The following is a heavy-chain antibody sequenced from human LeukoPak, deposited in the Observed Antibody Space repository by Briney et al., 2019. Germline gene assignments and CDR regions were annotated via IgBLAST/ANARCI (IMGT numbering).Heavy chain of an antibody. D-gene: IGHD1-1*01. CDR3: TRELAGTTVED. J-gene: IGHJ4*02. CDR2: IYYSGST. Sequence: PSETLSLTCAVSGGSIRSTSYYWGWIRQPPGKGLEWIGSIYYSGSTYYNPSLKSRVTISVDTSKNQFSLTLTSVTAADTALYYCTRELAGTTVEDWGQGTLVTVSS. V-gene: IGHV4-39*07. CDR1: GGSIRSTSYY.